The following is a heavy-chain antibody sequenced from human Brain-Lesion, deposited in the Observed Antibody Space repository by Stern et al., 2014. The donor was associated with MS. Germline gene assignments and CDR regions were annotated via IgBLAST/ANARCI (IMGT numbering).Heavy chain of an antibody. J-gene: IGHJ2*01. CDR2: VKQDGSET. V-gene: IGHV3-7*01. Sequence: EVQLVESGGGLVQPGGSLRLSCAASGFTFSNYWMNWVRQAPGKGLERVANVKQDGSETYSVDSVKGRFTISRDNAKNSLYLQVNSLRAEDTAVYYCVRAAFTTGWYYWYFDLWGRGTLVTVSS. D-gene: IGHD6-19*01. CDR3: VRAAFTTGWYYWYFDL. CDR1: GFTFSNYW.